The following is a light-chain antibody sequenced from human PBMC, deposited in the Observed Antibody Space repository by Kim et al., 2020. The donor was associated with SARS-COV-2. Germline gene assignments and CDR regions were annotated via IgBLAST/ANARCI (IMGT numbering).Light chain of an antibody. CDR2: GAS. V-gene: IGKV3-20*01. CDR1: PSLSMGA. CDR3: QQYGSATKIT. J-gene: IGKJ5*01. Sequence: AGEEADPSCRARPSLSMGALAWYQQKPGQAPRRLSYGASSRAAGIPDRFHGSGYGTDFTLTITRLEPEDFSLYYCQQYGSATKITFGQGTRLEIK.